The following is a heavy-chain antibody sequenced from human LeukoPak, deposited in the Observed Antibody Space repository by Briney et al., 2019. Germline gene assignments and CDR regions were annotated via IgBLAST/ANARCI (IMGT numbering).Heavy chain of an antibody. CDR1: GFTFSSYG. D-gene: IGHD3-22*01. V-gene: IGHV3-48*04. CDR2: ISSSGSTI. Sequence: GGSLRLSCAASGFTFSSYGMHWVRQAPGKGLEWVSYISSSGSTIYYADSVKGRFTISRDNAKNSLYLQMNSLRAEDTAVYFCAKGSYDSSGYYYANYFDYWGQGTLVTVSS. CDR3: AKGSYDSSGYYYANYFDY. J-gene: IGHJ4*02.